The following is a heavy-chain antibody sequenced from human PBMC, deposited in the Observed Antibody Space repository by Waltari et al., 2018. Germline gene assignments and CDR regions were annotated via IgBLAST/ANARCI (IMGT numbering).Heavy chain of an antibody. V-gene: IGHV4-4*07. J-gene: IGHJ6*02. CDR1: GGSISSYF. CDR3: ARLFGFDG. Sequence: QVQLQASGSGLVKPSETLSLTCTVSGGSISSYFWNWIRQPAGKGLEWVGRIHTSGSANSSPALKSRVSRSVDTARSQFSRNLISVTAADTAVYYCARLFGFDGWGQGTAVTVSS. D-gene: IGHD2-21*01. CDR2: IHTSGSA.